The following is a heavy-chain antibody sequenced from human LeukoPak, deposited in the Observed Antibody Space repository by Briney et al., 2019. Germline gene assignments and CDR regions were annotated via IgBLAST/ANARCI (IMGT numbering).Heavy chain of an antibody. D-gene: IGHD3-22*01. CDR1: GGSISSYY. J-gene: IGHJ4*02. Sequence: SETLSLTCTVSGGSISSYYWSWIRQPAGKGREWIGRIYSSGSTNYNPSLRSRVTMSVDTSKNQFSLKLNSVTAADTAVYYCARDMRVVVGTFDYWGQGTLVTVSS. CDR2: IYSSGST. CDR3: ARDMRVVVGTFDY. V-gene: IGHV4-4*07.